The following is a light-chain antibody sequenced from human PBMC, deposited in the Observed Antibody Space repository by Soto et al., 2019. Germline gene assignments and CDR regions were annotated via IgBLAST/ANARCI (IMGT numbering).Light chain of an antibody. CDR2: GAS. CDR3: QEYNDWPLRT. CDR1: HSVYVN. Sequence: EVVMTQSPSTLSVSPWERFTRAFMASHSVYVNVALYQQKPGQAPRLLISGASTRATGIPARFSGSGSGTEFTLTISSLESDDFALYFCQEYNDWPLRTFGQGTKVDIK. V-gene: IGKV3-15*01. J-gene: IGKJ1*01.